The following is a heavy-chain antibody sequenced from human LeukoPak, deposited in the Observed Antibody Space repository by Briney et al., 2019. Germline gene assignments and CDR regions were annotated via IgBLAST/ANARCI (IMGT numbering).Heavy chain of an antibody. Sequence: GGSLRLSCAASGFTLSDYYMSWFRQAPGKGLEWVSYISSSGSTIYYADSVKGRFTISRDNAKNSLYLQMNSLRAEDTAVYYCARDLDYGEMDYWGQGTLVTVSS. CDR3: ARDLDYGEMDY. D-gene: IGHD4-17*01. J-gene: IGHJ4*02. V-gene: IGHV3-11*01. CDR1: GFTLSDYY. CDR2: ISSSGSTI.